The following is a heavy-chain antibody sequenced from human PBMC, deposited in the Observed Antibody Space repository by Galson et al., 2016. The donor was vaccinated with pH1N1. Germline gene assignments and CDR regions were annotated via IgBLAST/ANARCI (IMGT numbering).Heavy chain of an antibody. CDR1: GFTFSNYG. J-gene: IGHJ6*02. V-gene: IGHV3-30*02. Sequence: SLRLSCAASGFTFSNYGIHWVRQAPGKGLEWVTFIRYDGGNIYYEDSVKGRFTISRDSSKDTVYLQMNSLRAEDTAVYYCAKDLAYYDILFKTYYSYYGVDVWGQGTTVTVSS. CDR2: IRYDGGNI. D-gene: IGHD3-9*01. CDR3: AKDLAYYDILFKTYYSYYGVDV.